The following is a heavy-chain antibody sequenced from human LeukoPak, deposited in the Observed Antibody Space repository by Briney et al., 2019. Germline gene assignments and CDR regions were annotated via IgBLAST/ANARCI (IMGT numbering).Heavy chain of an antibody. CDR2: ISSSSSYI. Sequence: SGGSLRFSCPASGFTFSSYSMNWVRQAPGKGLEWVSSISSSSSYIYYADSVKGRFTISRDNAKNTLYLQMNSLRVEDTAVYYCAKRERSYYVDYWGQGTLVTVSS. J-gene: IGHJ4*02. CDR3: AKRERSYYVDY. V-gene: IGHV3-21*01. CDR1: GFTFSSYS. D-gene: IGHD1-26*01.